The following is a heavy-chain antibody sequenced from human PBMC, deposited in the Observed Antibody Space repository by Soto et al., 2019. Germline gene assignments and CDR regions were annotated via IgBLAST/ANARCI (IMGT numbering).Heavy chain of an antibody. V-gene: IGHV4-34*01. Sequence: SETLSLTCAVYGGSFSGYYWSWIRQPPGKGLEWIGEINHSGSTNYNPSLKSRVTISVDTSKNQFSLKLSSVTAADTAVYYCARGLEYSSSRVFYFDYWGQGTLVTVSS. J-gene: IGHJ4*02. CDR1: GGSFSGYY. CDR2: INHSGST. D-gene: IGHD6-6*01. CDR3: ARGLEYSSSRVFYFDY.